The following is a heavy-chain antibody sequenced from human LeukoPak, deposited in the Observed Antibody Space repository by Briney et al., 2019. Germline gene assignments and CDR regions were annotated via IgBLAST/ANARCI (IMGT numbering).Heavy chain of an antibody. CDR3: ARVGGYCSSTSCYNWNWFDP. V-gene: IGHV1-2*02. CDR2: INPNSGGT. D-gene: IGHD2-2*02. J-gene: IGHJ5*02. Sequence: ASVKVSCKASGYTFTGYYMHWVRQAPGQGLEWMGWINPNSGGTNYAQKFQGRVTMTRDTSISTAYMELSSLRSEDTAVYYCARVGGYCSSTSCYNWNWFDPWGQGTLVTVSS. CDR1: GYTFTGYY.